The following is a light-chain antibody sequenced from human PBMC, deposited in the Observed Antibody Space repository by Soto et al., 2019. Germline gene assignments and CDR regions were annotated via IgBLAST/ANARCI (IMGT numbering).Light chain of an antibody. Sequence: EIVMTQSPATLPVSPGERATLSCRASQSVSSNLAWYQQKPGQAPRLLIHGATTRATGIPARFSGSGSGTDFTLTIGRLEPEDFAMYYCQQYSDSPPTFGQGTKVDI. CDR3: QQYSDSPPT. CDR1: QSVSSN. J-gene: IGKJ1*01. CDR2: GAT. V-gene: IGKV3-15*01.